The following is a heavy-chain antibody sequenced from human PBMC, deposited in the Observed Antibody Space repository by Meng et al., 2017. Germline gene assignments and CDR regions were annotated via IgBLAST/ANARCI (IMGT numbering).Heavy chain of an antibody. CDR2: IKSKTDGGTT. J-gene: IGHJ6*02. CDR3: TTLIKDCSSTSCHFGYYYYGMDV. D-gene: IGHD2-2*01. V-gene: IGHV3-15*01. Sequence: GESLKISCAASGFTFSNAWMSWVRQAPGKGLEWVGRIKSKTDGGTTDYAAHVKGRFTISRDDSKHTLYLPMTSLKTEDTAVYYCTTLIKDCSSTSCHFGYYYYGMDVWGQGTTVTVSS. CDR1: GFTFSNAW.